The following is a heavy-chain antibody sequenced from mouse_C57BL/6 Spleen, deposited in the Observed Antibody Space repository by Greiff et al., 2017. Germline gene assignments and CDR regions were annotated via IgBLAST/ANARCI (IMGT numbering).Heavy chain of an antibody. CDR1: GYTFTSYG. CDR3: ARGAYSNYDAMDY. V-gene: IGHV1-81*01. J-gene: IGHJ4*01. D-gene: IGHD2-5*01. Sequence: QVQLQQPGAELVKPGASVKMSCKASGYTFTSYGISWVKQRPGQGLEWIGEIYPRSGNTYYNEKFKGKATLTADKSSSTAYMELRSLTSEDSAVYVCARGAYSNYDAMDYWGQGTSVTVSS. CDR2: IYPRSGNT.